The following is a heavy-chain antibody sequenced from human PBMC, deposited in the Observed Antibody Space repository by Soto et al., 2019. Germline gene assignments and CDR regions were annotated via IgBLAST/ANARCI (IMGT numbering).Heavy chain of an antibody. Sequence: QVQLVQSGAEVKKPGASVKVSCKASGYTFTSYAMHWVRQAPGQRLEWMGWINAGNVNTKYSHKCQGIVTITRDTSASTAYMELSSLRSEDTAVYYCARGASMVRGVILDAFDIWGQGTMVTVSS. CDR1: GYTFTSYA. V-gene: IGHV1-3*01. D-gene: IGHD3-10*01. CDR2: INAGNVNT. J-gene: IGHJ3*02. CDR3: ARGASMVRGVILDAFDI.